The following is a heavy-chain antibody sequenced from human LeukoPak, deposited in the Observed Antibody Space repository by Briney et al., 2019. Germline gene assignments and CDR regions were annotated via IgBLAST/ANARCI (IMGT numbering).Heavy chain of an antibody. Sequence: SETLSLTCTVSGGSITGYYWSWIRQPPGKGLEWIGYIYYSGTTNYNPSLNSRVTISLDTSKNHFSLKLSSVTAADTAMYYCARDRGYSYAKKSSEYYYMDVWGKGTTVTISS. CDR1: GGSITGYY. V-gene: IGHV4-59*01. CDR3: ARDRGYSYAKKSSEYYYMDV. D-gene: IGHD5-18*01. CDR2: IYYSGTT. J-gene: IGHJ6*03.